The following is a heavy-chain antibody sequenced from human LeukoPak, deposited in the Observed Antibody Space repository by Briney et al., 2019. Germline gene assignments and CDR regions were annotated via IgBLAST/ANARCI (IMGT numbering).Heavy chain of an antibody. D-gene: IGHD3-10*01. CDR1: GGSISSGGYY. V-gene: IGHV4-61*08. CDR3: ARDSGHFDY. Sequence: SETLSLTCTVSGGSISSGGYYWSWIRQPPGKGLEWIGYICYSGSTNYNPSLKSRVTISVDTSKNQFSLKLSSVTAADTAVYYCARDSGHFDYWGQGTLVTVSS. CDR2: ICYSGST. J-gene: IGHJ4*02.